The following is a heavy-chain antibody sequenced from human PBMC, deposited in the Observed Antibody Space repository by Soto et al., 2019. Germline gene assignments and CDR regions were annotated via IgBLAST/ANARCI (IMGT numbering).Heavy chain of an antibody. V-gene: IGHV4-31*03. CDR1: GGSISTGGYY. D-gene: IGHD4-17*01. CDR3: ARGLSVTLFDN. CDR2: IYYSGST. J-gene: IGHJ4*02. Sequence: QVQLQESRPGLVKPSQTLFLTCTVYGGSISTGGYYWTWIRQHPGKGLEWIGYIYYSGSTYYNPSLKSRVIISVDTSKNQFSLKLSSVTAAVTAVYYCARGLSVTLFDNWGQGTLVTVSS.